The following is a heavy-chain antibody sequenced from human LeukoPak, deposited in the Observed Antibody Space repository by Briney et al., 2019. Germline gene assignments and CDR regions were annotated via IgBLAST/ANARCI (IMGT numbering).Heavy chain of an antibody. CDR2: IRYDGSNK. Sequence: GGSLRLSCAASGFTFSNYALHWVRQAPGKGLERVAFIRYDGSNKYYADSVKGRFTISRDNSKNTRYLQMNSLRAEDTAVYYCAKDRQLDNWFDPWGQGTLVTVSS. CDR1: GFTFSNYA. J-gene: IGHJ5*02. CDR3: AKDRQLDNWFDP. V-gene: IGHV3-30*02. D-gene: IGHD1-1*01.